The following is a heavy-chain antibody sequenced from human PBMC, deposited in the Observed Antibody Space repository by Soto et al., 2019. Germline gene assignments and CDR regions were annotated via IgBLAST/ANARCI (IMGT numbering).Heavy chain of an antibody. CDR3: ANRPLTRYLGLDY. CDR2: INGDGGGNGGST. Sequence: EVQLLESGGGLVQPGGSLRLSCAASGFTFSNYAMTWVRQAPGKGLEWVSAINGDGGGNGGSTYYADSVKGRFTISRDNSRNTLYLHITILRVEDTAVYYCANRPLTRYLGLDYWGQGALVTVSS. D-gene: IGHD3-9*01. V-gene: IGHV3-23*01. CDR1: GFTFSNYA. J-gene: IGHJ4*02.